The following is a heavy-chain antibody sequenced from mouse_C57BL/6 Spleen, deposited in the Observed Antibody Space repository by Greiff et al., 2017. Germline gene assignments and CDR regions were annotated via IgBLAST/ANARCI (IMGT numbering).Heavy chain of an antibody. CDR3: ARGDYGNYFDD. CDR1: GYAFSSYW. D-gene: IGHD2-1*01. CDR2: IYPGDGDT. J-gene: IGHJ2*01. Sequence: VQLQESGAELVKPGASVKISCKASGYAFSSYWMNWVKQRPGKGLEWIGQIYPGDGDTNYNGKFKGKATLTADKSSSTAYMQLSSLTSEDSAVYFCARGDYGNYFDDWGQGTTLTVSS. V-gene: IGHV1-80*01.